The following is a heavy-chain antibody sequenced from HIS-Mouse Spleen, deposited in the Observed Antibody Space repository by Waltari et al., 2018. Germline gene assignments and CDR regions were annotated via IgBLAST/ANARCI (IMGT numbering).Heavy chain of an antibody. CDR3: AREIPYSSSWYDWYFDL. CDR2: IYYSGST. V-gene: IGHV4-39*07. CDR1: GGSISSSSSY. Sequence: QLQLQESGPGLVKPSETLSLTCTVSGGSISSSSSYWGWIRQPPGKGLEWIGSIYYSGSTYYNPSLKSRVTISVDTSKNQFSLKLSSVTAADTAVYYCAREIPYSSSWYDWYFDLWGRRTLVTVSS. D-gene: IGHD6-13*01. J-gene: IGHJ2*01.